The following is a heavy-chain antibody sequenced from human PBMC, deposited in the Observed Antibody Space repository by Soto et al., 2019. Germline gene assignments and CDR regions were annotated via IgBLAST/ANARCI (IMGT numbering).Heavy chain of an antibody. D-gene: IGHD2-8*01. Sequence: GGSLRLSCAASGFTFSSYWMHWVRQAPGKGLVWVSRINSDGSSTSYADSVKGRFTISRDNAKNTLYLQMNSLRAEDTAVYYCARSCAYCTNGVCYDCFDYWGQRTLDTFSA. CDR1: GFTFSSYW. V-gene: IGHV3-74*01. J-gene: IGHJ4*02. CDR2: INSDGSST. CDR3: ARSCAYCTNGVCYDCFDY.